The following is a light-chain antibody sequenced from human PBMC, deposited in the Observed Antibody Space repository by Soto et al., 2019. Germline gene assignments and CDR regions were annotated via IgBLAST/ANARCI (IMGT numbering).Light chain of an antibody. CDR3: QQYNDWPLT. Sequence: DIQMTQSPSTLSASVGDRVTITCRASQSISSWLAWYQQKPGKAPKLLIYKASSLESGVPSRFSGSGSGTEFTLTISSLQPDDFALYYCQQYNDWPLTFGQGTKVDIK. CDR1: QSISSW. CDR2: KAS. J-gene: IGKJ1*01. V-gene: IGKV1-5*03.